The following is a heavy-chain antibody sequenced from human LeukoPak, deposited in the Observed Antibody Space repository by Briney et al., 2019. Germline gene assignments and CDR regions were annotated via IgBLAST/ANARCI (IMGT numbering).Heavy chain of an antibody. CDR3: TRVERVRISVAGSTLGIPNWFDP. V-gene: IGHV4-59*12. Sequence: SETLSLTCTVSGGSISSYYWSWIRQPPGKGLEWIGYIYYSGSTNYNPSLKSRVTISVDTSKNQFSLKLSSVTAADTAVYYCTRVERVRISVAGSTLGIPNWFDPWGQGTLVTVSS. CDR1: GGSISSYY. J-gene: IGHJ5*02. CDR2: IYYSGST. D-gene: IGHD6-19*01.